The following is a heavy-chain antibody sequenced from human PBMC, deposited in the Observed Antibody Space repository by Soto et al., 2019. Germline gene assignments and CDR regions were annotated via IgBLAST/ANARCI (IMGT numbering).Heavy chain of an antibody. CDR3: AKDFMTAETRGFFDC. CDR1: AFTFNNYA. V-gene: IGHV3-23*01. CDR2: ISYGGERR. J-gene: IGHJ4*02. D-gene: IGHD4-17*01. Sequence: PGGSLRLSCAASAFTFNNYAMSWVRQAPGKGLEWVSGISYGGERRYYAGSVKGRFTISRDTSENTLYLQMNSLRAEDTAVYYCAKDFMTAETRGFFDCWGQGTLVTVSS.